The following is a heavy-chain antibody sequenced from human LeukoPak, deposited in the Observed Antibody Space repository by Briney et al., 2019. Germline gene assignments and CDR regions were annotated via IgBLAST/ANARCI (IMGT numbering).Heavy chain of an antibody. CDR2: IIPIFGTA. CDR3: ARHSTTVVTFSLSLGYFYY. CDR1: GGTFSSYA. Sequence: ASVKVSCKASGGTFSSYAISWVRQAPGQGLEWMGGIIPIFGTANYAQKFQGRVTITADKSTSTAYMELSSLRSEDTAVYYCARHSTTVVTFSLSLGYFYYWGQGTLDTVSS. V-gene: IGHV1-69*06. J-gene: IGHJ4*02. D-gene: IGHD4-23*01.